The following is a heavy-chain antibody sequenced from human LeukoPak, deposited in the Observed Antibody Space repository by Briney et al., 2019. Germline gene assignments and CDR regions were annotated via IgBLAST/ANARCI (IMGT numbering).Heavy chain of an antibody. V-gene: IGHV1-69-2*01. D-gene: IGHD2-15*01. J-gene: IGHJ5*02. CDR1: GYTFTDYY. Sequence: ASVKVSCKVSGYTFTDYYMHWVQQAPGKGLEWMGLVDPEDGETIYAEKFQGRVTITADTSTDTAYMELSSLRSEDTAVYYCATEGRSGGSCYPTGWFDPWGQGTLVTVSS. CDR2: VDPEDGET. CDR3: ATEGRSGGSCYPTGWFDP.